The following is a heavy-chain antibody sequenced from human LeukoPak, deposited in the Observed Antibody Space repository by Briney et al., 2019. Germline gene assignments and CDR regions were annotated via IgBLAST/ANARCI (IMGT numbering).Heavy chain of an antibody. CDR3: ARSFGMVRAYGY. V-gene: IGHV4-34*01. CDR1: GGSFSGYY. J-gene: IGHJ4*02. D-gene: IGHD3-10*01. Sequence: SETLSLNCAVYGGSFSGYYWSWIRQPPGKGLEWIGEINHSGSTNYNPSLKSRVTISVDTSKNQFSLKLSSVTAADTAVYYCARSFGMVRAYGYWGQGTLVTVSS. CDR2: INHSGST.